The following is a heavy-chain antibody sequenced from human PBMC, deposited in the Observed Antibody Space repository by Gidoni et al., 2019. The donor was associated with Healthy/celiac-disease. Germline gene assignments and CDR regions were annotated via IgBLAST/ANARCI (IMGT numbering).Heavy chain of an antibody. J-gene: IGHJ4*02. CDR1: VGSISSGDYY. CDR2: IYYSGST. D-gene: IGHD2-21*02. Sequence: QVQLQASGPGLVKPSQTLSLTCTVSVGSISSGDYYWSWIRQPPGKGLEWIGYIYYSGSTYYNPSLKSRVTISVDTSKNQFSLKLSSVTAADTAVYYCAREGRLYCGGDCYSGGLDYWGQGTLVTVSS. CDR3: AREGRLYCGGDCYSGGLDY. V-gene: IGHV4-30-4*01.